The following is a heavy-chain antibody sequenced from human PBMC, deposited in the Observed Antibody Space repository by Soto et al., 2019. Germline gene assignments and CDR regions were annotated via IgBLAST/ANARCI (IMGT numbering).Heavy chain of an antibody. D-gene: IGHD3-3*01. CDR3: ARDGNYDFWSGYWSHFGYYGMDV. Sequence: QVQLVQSGAEVKKPGASVKVSCKASGYTFTSYGISWVRQAPGQGLEWMGWISGYNGNTNYAQKLQGRVTMTTDTSRSTAYMELISLRSDDTAVYYCARDGNYDFWSGYWSHFGYYGMDVWGQGTTVTVSS. CDR1: GYTFTSYG. V-gene: IGHV1-18*04. CDR2: ISGYNGNT. J-gene: IGHJ6*02.